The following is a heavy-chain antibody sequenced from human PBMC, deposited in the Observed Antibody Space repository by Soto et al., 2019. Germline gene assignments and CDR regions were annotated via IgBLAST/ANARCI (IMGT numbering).Heavy chain of an antibody. D-gene: IGHD3-22*01. CDR2: ISAYNGNT. CDR3: VYYYDSSGYRAGFDY. V-gene: IGHV1-18*01. J-gene: IGHJ4*02. Sequence: ASVKVSCKASGYTFTSYGISWVRQAPGQGLEWMGWISAYNGNTNYAQKLQGRVTMTTDTSTSTAYMELRSLRSDDTAVYYCVYYYDSSGYRAGFDYWGQGTLVTVSS. CDR1: GYTFTSYG.